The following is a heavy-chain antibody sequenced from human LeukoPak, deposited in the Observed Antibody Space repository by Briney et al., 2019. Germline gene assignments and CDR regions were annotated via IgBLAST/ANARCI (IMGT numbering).Heavy chain of an antibody. CDR1: GGTFSSYA. D-gene: IGHD2-15*01. Sequence: ASVKVSCKASGGTFSSYAISWVRQAPGQGLEWMGRIIPIFGIANYAQKFQGRVTITADKSTSTAYMELSSLRSEDTAVYYCARGYCSGGSCYPFDYWGQGTLVTDSS. V-gene: IGHV1-69*04. CDR3: ARGYCSGGSCYPFDY. J-gene: IGHJ4*02. CDR2: IIPIFGIA.